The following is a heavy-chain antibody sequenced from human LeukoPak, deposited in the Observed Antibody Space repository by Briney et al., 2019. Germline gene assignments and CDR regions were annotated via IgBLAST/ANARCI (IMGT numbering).Heavy chain of an antibody. D-gene: IGHD2-15*01. Sequence: GGSLRLSCPASGFTFSGYYMNWVRQAPGKGLEWVSFITARSNTIYYADSMKGRFTISRNNSDNSLYLQMNSLRADDTAVYYCVRDRKGGSFDYWGQGTLVTVSS. V-gene: IGHV3-48*04. CDR1: GFTFSGYY. J-gene: IGHJ4*02. CDR3: VRDRKGGSFDY. CDR2: ITARSNTI.